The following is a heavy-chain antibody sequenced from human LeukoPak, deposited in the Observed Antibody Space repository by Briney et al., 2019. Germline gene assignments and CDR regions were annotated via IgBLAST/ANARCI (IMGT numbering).Heavy chain of an antibody. V-gene: IGHV4-34*01. CDR2: INHSGST. CDR1: GGSFSGYY. Sequence: PSETLSLTCAVYGGSFSGYYWSWIRQPPGKGLEWIGEINHSGSTNYNPSLKSRVTISVDTSKNQFSLKLSSVTAADTAVYYCASGDGYKVDYWGQGTLVTVSS. D-gene: IGHD5-24*01. J-gene: IGHJ4*02. CDR3: ASGDGYKVDY.